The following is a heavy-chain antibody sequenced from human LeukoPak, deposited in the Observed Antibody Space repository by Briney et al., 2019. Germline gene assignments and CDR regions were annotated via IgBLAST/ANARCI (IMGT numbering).Heavy chain of an antibody. J-gene: IGHJ3*02. V-gene: IGHV3-9*01. CDR2: ISWNSGSI. CDR1: GVTFDDYA. Sequence: GRSLRLSCAASGVTFDDYAMHWVRQAPGKGLEWVSGISWNSGSIGYADSVKGRFTISRDNAKNSLYLQMNSLGAEDTALYYCAKDASSWYWAFDIWGQGTMVTVSS. D-gene: IGHD6-13*01. CDR3: AKDASSWYWAFDI.